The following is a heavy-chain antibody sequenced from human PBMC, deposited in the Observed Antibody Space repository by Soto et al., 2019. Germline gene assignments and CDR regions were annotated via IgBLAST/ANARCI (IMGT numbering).Heavy chain of an antibody. V-gene: IGHV1-69*13. CDR2: IIPIFGTA. J-gene: IGHJ4*02. CDR3: ARDRDPTYYDFWSGYYIYY. Sequence: SVKVSCKASGGTFSSYAISWVRQAPGQGLEWMGGIIPIFGTANYAQKFQGRVTITADESTSTAYMELSSLRSEDTAVYCCARDRDPTYYDFWSGYYIYYWGQGTLVTAPQ. CDR1: GGTFSSYA. D-gene: IGHD3-3*01.